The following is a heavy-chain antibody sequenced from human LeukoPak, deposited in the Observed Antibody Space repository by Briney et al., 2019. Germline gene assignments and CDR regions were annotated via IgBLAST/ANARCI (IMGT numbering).Heavy chain of an antibody. D-gene: IGHD1-14*01. J-gene: IGHJ4*02. Sequence: GASVKVSCKASGYTFTGYGIIWVRQAPGQGLEWMGWISPYNGNTNYAQKFQGRVTMTTDTSTTTTYMELRSLRSDDTAMYYCARDLDSGGTTFRALNYWGQGTLVTVSS. V-gene: IGHV1-18*04. CDR1: GYTFTGYG. CDR3: ARDLDSGGTTFRALNY. CDR2: ISPYNGNT.